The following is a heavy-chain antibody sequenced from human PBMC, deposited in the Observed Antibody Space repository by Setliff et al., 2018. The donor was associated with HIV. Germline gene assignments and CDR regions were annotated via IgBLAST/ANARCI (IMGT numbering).Heavy chain of an antibody. J-gene: IGHJ3*02. V-gene: IGHV4-38-2*01. Sequence: SETLSLTCAVSGYSISSGYYWGWIRQPPGKGLEWIGSIYNSGITFKNPSLKSRVTLSVDRSKNQFSLKLSSVSAADTAVYFCARWGASGGRPDWHAFDMWGQGTMVTVSS. CDR3: ARWGASGGRPDWHAFDM. CDR1: GYSISSGYY. D-gene: IGHD2-15*01. CDR2: IYNSGIT.